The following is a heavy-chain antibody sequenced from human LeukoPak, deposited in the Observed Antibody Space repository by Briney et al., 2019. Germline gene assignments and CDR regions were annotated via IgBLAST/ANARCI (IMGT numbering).Heavy chain of an antibody. V-gene: IGHV5-51*01. J-gene: IGHJ6*02. CDR2: VYPGDSDT. Sequence: GESLKISCKGSGYPFTNYWVGWVRQMPGKGLEWMGIVYPGDSDTIYSPSMQGQITISADKSNTTAYLQWSSLKASDTAIYYCARHRSGAWNQGMDVWGRGTTVTVSS. CDR3: ARHRSGAWNQGMDV. D-gene: IGHD1-1*01. CDR1: GYPFTNYW.